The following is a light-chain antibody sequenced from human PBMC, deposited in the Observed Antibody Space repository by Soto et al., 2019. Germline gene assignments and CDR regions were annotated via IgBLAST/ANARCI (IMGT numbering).Light chain of an antibody. Sequence: LTQRPSGSGARGETVTISCIGSGTNFGAGFDVHWYRHRPGTAPKLRSYGNKSRPSGVPDRFSGSRRGNSASLTITGIQAEDEADYDGHSYDDSLGREVGFGNG. J-gene: IGLJ1*01. V-gene: IGLV1-40*01. CDR1: GTNFGAGFD. CDR3: HSYDDSLGREVG. CDR2: GNK.